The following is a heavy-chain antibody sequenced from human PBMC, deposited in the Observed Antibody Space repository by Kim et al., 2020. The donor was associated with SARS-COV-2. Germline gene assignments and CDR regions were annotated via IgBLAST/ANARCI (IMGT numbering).Heavy chain of an antibody. V-gene: IGHV2-5*02. D-gene: IGHD3-9*01. Sequence: SGPTLVNPTQTLTLTCTFSGFSLSTSGVGVGWIRQPPGKALEWLALIYWDDDKRYSPSLKSRLTITKDTSKNQVVLTMTNMDPVDTATYYCAHVRYFDWLLSGVRWFDPWGQGTLVTVSS. CDR2: IYWDDDK. CDR3: AHVRYFDWLLSGVRWFDP. CDR1: GFSLSTSGVG. J-gene: IGHJ5*02.